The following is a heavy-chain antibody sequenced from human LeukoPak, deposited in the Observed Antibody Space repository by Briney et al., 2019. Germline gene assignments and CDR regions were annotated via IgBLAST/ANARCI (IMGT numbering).Heavy chain of an antibody. Sequence: ASVKVSCKASGYTFTSYGISWVRQAPGQGLEWMGWISAYNGNTNYAQKLQGRVTMTTDTSTSTAYMELSSLRSEDTAVYYCARAHRPLSSGWLVFDYWGQGTLVTVSS. D-gene: IGHD6-19*01. V-gene: IGHV1-18*01. CDR2: ISAYNGNT. CDR1: GYTFTSYG. J-gene: IGHJ4*02. CDR3: ARAHRPLSSGWLVFDY.